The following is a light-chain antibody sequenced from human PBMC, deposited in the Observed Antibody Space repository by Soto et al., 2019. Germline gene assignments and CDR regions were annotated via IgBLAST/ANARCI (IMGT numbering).Light chain of an antibody. J-gene: IGKJ2*01. Sequence: DIVMTQSPLSLPVTPGEPASISCRSSQSLLHSNGYNFLDWYLQKPGQSPHLLIYLGSNRASGVPDRVSGSGSGADCTLRISRVEADDAGIYYCMQALQTPYTFGQGTKLEIK. V-gene: IGKV2-28*01. CDR2: LGS. CDR3: MQALQTPYT. CDR1: QSLLHSNGYNF.